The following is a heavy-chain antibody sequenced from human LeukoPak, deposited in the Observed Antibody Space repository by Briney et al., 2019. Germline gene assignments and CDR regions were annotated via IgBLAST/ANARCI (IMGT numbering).Heavy chain of an antibody. V-gene: IGHV1-69*04. D-gene: IGHD3-3*01. Sequence: XVXXXXXQGXEWMGRIIPILGIANYAQKFQGRVTVPADKSTSTAYMELSSLRSEDTAVYYCARAPEWLLYWDYWGQGTLVTVSS. J-gene: IGHJ4*02. CDR2: IIPILGIA. CDR3: ARAPEWLLYWDY.